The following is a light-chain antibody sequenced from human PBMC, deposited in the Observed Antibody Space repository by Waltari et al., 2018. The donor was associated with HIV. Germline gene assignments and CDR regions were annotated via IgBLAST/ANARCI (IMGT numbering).Light chain of an antibody. CDR1: NSKIGARAHFD. CDR3: QSYDTRLSGSV. CDR2: GNN. V-gene: IGLV1-40*01. Sequence: QSVLTQPPSVSGAPGQTVTISCTGSNSKIGARAHFDLHWYQQLPATAPKLLIYGNNNRPSGVPDRFSGSKSGASASLAITGLQAEDEADYYCQSYDTRLSGSVFGGGTKLTVL. J-gene: IGLJ3*02.